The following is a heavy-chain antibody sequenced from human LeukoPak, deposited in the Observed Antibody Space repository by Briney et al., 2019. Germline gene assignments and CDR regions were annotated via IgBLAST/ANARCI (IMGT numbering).Heavy chain of an antibody. CDR3: AKGLDYGGNPYYNYYMDV. J-gene: IGHJ6*03. CDR1: EFNFSSYV. V-gene: IGHV3-23*01. CDR2: ISGSGGSK. Sequence: PGGSLRLSCAVSEFNFSSYVMSWVRQAPGKGLEWVSLISGSGGSKYYADSAKGRFTISRDNSKNILFLQMNSLRAADTAVYYCAKGLDYGGNPYYNYYMDVWGKGTTVIVSS. D-gene: IGHD4-23*01.